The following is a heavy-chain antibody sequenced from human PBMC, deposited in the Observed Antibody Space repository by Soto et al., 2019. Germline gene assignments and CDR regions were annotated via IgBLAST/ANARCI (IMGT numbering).Heavy chain of an antibody. V-gene: IGHV1-24*01. D-gene: IGHD3-16*01. CDR3: ATRTYYDYFWGSFDY. Sequence: ASVKVSCKVSGYTLTELSLHWVRQPPGKGLEWMGGFDPEDAETIFAQKFQGRVTLTEDTSTDTAYMELSSLGSDDTAVYYCATRTYYDYFWGSFDYWGQGTPVTVSS. CDR2: FDPEDAET. J-gene: IGHJ4*02. CDR1: GYTLTELS.